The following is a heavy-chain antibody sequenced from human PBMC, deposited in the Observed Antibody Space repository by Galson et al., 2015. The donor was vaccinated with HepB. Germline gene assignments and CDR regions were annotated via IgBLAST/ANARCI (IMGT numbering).Heavy chain of an antibody. V-gene: IGHV3-21*01. CDR3: ARDAFDCSSTSCYSHYGMDV. Sequence: SLRLSCAASGFTFRSYSMNWVRQAPGKGLEWVSSISSNSSYIYYSDSLRGRLTISRDNAKNSLFLQMNSLRDDDTAVYYCARDAFDCSSTSCYSHYGMDVWGQGTTVTVSS. CDR2: ISSNSSYI. D-gene: IGHD2-2*01. J-gene: IGHJ6*02. CDR1: GFTFRSYS.